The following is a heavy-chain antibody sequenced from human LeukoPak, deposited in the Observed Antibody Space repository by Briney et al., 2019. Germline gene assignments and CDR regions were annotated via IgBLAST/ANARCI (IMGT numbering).Heavy chain of an antibody. CDR2: IYWDDDK. Sequence: SLSTSGVGVGWIRQPPEKALEWLALIYWDDDKRYSPSLKSRLTITKDTSKNQVVLTMTNMDPVDTATYYCAHLMIAGPHDAFDIWGQGTMVTVSS. J-gene: IGHJ3*02. CDR1: SLSTSGVG. D-gene: IGHD3-22*01. CDR3: AHLMIAGPHDAFDI. V-gene: IGHV2-5*02.